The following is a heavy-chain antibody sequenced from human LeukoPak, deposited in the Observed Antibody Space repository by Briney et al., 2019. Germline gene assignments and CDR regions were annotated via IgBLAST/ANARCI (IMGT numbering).Heavy chain of an antibody. CDR2: INGGGAYT. CDR3: ANSIAAARGYYFDY. V-gene: IGHV3-23*01. Sequence: PGGSLRLSCAASGFTFSTYAMSWVRQAPGKGLEWVSTINGGGAYTYYADSVKGRFTIPRDNSKNTLYLQMTSLTAEDTAIYYCANSIAAARGYYFDYWGQGTLSPSPQ. J-gene: IGHJ4*02. D-gene: IGHD6-13*01. CDR1: GFTFSTYA.